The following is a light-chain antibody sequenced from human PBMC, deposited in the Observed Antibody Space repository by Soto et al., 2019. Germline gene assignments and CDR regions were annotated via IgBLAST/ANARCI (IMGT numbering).Light chain of an antibody. CDR1: QDMSNY. J-gene: IGKJ5*01. V-gene: IGKV1-33*01. CDR3: QQYEDFPLT. Sequence: DIEMTQSSSSLSASVGDRVTITCQASQDMSNYLNWYQQKTGRAPKLLIYDASSLESGVSSRFSGSGSGTHFTFTISSLQPDDIATYYCQQYEDFPLTFGQGTRLDIK. CDR2: DAS.